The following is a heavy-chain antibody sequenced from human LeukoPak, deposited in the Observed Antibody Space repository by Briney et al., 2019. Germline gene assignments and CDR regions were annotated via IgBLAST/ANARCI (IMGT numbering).Heavy chain of an antibody. D-gene: IGHD3-3*01. Sequence: PGGSLRLSCAASGFTVSSNYMSWARQAPGKGLEWVSVIYSGGSTYYADSVKGRFTISRDNSKNTLYLQMNSLRSDDTAVYYCARGPNFWSGYYLDWGQGTLVTVSS. V-gene: IGHV3-53*05. CDR3: ARGPNFWSGYYLD. J-gene: IGHJ4*02. CDR2: IYSGGST. CDR1: GFTVSSNY.